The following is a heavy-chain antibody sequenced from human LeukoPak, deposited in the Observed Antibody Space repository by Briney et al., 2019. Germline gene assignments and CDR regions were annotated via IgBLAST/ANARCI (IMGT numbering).Heavy chain of an antibody. D-gene: IGHD2-2*01. CDR1: GYSISSGYY. J-gene: IGHJ6*03. Sequence: SETLSLTCTVSGYSISSGYYCGWIRQPPGKGLEWIGSIYHSGSTYYNPSLKSRVTISVDTSKNQFSLKLSPVTAADTAVYYCARVAVVVVPAAIPYYMDVWGKGTTATVSS. V-gene: IGHV4-38-2*02. CDR3: ARVAVVVVPAAIPYYMDV. CDR2: IYHSGST.